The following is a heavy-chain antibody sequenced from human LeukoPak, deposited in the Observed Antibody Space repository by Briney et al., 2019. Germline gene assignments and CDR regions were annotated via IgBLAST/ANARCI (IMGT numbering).Heavy chain of an antibody. Sequence: ASVKVSCKASGYTFTGYYMHWVRQAPGQGLEWMGWINPNSGGTNYAQKFQGRVTMTRDTSISTAYMELSRLRSDDTAVYYCARGIVGATRAPYYSDYWGQGTLVTVSS. J-gene: IGHJ4*02. CDR1: GYTFTGYY. D-gene: IGHD1-26*01. CDR2: INPNSGGT. CDR3: ARGIVGATRAPYYSDY. V-gene: IGHV1-2*02.